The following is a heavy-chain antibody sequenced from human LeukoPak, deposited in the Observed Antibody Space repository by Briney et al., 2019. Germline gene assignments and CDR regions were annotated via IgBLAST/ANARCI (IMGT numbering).Heavy chain of an antibody. V-gene: IGHV3-11*04. CDR1: GFTFSDYY. J-gene: IGHJ4*03. CDR3: ARSYCSGDNCYDPDY. CDR2: ISSSGSTI. Sequence: GGSLRLSCAASGFTFSDYYMSWIRQAPGKGLEWVSYISSSGSTIYYADSVKGRFTISRDNARNSLSLQMNSLRVGDTAIYYCARSYCSGDNCYDPDYWGQGTLVTVSS. D-gene: IGHD2-15*01.